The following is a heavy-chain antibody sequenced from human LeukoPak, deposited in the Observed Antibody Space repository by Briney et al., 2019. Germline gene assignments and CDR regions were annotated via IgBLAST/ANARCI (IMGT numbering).Heavy chain of an antibody. CDR1: GYTFTSYG. Sequence: GASVKVSCKASGYTFTSYGISWVRQAPGQGLEWMGWISAYNGNTNYAQKLQGRVTMTTDTSTSTAYMELRSLRSDDTAAYYCARGPRELMVYAIGYWGQGTLVTVSS. CDR2: ISAYNGNT. CDR3: ARGPRELMVYAIGY. D-gene: IGHD2-8*01. J-gene: IGHJ4*02. V-gene: IGHV1-18*01.